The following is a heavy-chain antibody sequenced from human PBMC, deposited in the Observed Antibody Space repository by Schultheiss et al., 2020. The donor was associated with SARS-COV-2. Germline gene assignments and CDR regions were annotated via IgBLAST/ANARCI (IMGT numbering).Heavy chain of an antibody. V-gene: IGHV3-30*01. D-gene: IGHD1-14*01. CDR2: ISYDGSNK. Sequence: GGSLRLSCAASGFTFSSYEMNWVRQAPGKGLEWVAVISYDGSNKYYADSVKGRFTISRDNSKNTLYLQMNSLRAEDTAVYYCARDRRYKEYYFDYWGQGTLVTVSS. J-gene: IGHJ4*02. CDR3: ARDRRYKEYYFDY. CDR1: GFTFSSYE.